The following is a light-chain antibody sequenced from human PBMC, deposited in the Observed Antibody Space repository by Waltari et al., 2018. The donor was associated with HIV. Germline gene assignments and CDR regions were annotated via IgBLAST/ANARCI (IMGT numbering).Light chain of an antibody. Sequence: DIQMPQSPFFVSASVGARVTIPCRASQAISSWLTWYQQRPGAAPKLLIYASSTLQSGVPTRFSGGRSGANFTLTISSLQPEDFATYFCQQADGLPWTFGQGTKVEMK. V-gene: IGKV1-12*01. CDR3: QQADGLPWT. CDR1: QAISSW. CDR2: ASS. J-gene: IGKJ1*01.